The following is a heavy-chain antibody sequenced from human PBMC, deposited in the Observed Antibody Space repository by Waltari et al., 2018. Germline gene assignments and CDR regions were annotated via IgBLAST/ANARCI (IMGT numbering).Heavy chain of an antibody. CDR1: GFQFSDYD. V-gene: IGHV3-30-3*01. CDR2: VSYNGGNQ. D-gene: IGHD6-19*01. CDR3: ARVLRHATGWYWVFDH. J-gene: IGHJ4*02. Sequence: QVHLVESGGGVVQPGRSLKLSCAVSGFQFSDYDMHWVRLIPGQGRGWVAVVSYNGGNQYYSDSVRGRFSTSRDNSKNTAFLQMSSLRSNDTAVYYCARVLRHATGWYWVFDHWGQGTLVTVSS.